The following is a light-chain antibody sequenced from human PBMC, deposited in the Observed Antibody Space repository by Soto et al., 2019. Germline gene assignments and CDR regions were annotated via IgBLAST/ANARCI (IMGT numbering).Light chain of an antibody. Sequence: QSVLTQPPSVSAAPGQKVTISCSGSSSNIGNNFVSWYQQLPGAAPKLLTSDNNKRPSGIPDRFPDSRSGTSATLDITGLQTGDEADYYCAAWDSSLSAVVFGGGTKLTVL. V-gene: IGLV1-51*01. J-gene: IGLJ2*01. CDR2: DNN. CDR1: SSNIGNNF. CDR3: AAWDSSLSAVV.